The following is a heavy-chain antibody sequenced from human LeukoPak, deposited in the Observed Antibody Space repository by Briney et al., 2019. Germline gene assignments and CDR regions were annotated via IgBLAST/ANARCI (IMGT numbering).Heavy chain of an antibody. CDR3: ANLGAAAGTLDY. Sequence: GGSLRLSCAASGFNFSSYAMSWVRQAPGKGLEWVSAISGSGGSTYYADSVKGRFTISRDNSKNTLYLQMNSLRAEDTAVYYCANLGAAAGTLDYWGQGTLVTVSS. CDR2: ISGSGGST. J-gene: IGHJ4*02. D-gene: IGHD6-13*01. V-gene: IGHV3-23*01. CDR1: GFNFSSYA.